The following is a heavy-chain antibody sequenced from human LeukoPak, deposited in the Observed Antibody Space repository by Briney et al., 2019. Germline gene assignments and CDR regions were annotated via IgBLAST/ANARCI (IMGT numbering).Heavy chain of an antibody. CDR2: ISAYNGNT. Sequence: GASVKVSCKASGYTFTSYGISWVRQAPGQGLEWMGWISAYNGNTNYAQKLQGRVTMTTDTSTSTAYMELRSLRSDDTAVYYCARDSSRYFDWLLESDYFDYWGQGTLVTVSS. V-gene: IGHV1-18*01. J-gene: IGHJ4*02. CDR3: ARDSSRYFDWLLESDYFDY. CDR1: GYTFTSYG. D-gene: IGHD3-9*01.